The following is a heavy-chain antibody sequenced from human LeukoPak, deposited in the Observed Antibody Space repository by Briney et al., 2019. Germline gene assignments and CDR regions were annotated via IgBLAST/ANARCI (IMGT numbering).Heavy chain of an antibody. CDR1: EFTFSSYE. D-gene: IGHD6-13*01. Sequence: GGSLRLSCASSEFTFSSYEVNWVRQPPEKVVELVSYISGNGNNIYYAEYVKGRFTISRDNAKNSLYLQMNSLRAEDTAVYYCAREEEGSSWYSDSFQHWGQGTLVTVSS. J-gene: IGHJ1*01. CDR2: ISGNGNNI. V-gene: IGHV3-48*03. CDR3: AREEEGSSWYSDSFQH.